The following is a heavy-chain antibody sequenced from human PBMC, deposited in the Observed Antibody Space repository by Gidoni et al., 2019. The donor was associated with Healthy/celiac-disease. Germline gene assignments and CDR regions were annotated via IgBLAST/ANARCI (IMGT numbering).Heavy chain of an antibody. J-gene: IGHJ6*02. CDR2: ISWNSGSI. CDR3: AKDRQYGYYYGMDV. D-gene: IGHD2-2*01. V-gene: IGHV3-9*01. Sequence: EVQLVESGGGLVQPGRSLRLSCAASGFPCGDYAMHWVRQAPGKGLEWVSGISWNSGSIGYADSVKGRFTISRDNAKNSLYLQMNSLRAEDTALYYCAKDRQYGYYYGMDVWGQGTTVTVSS. CDR1: GFPCGDYA.